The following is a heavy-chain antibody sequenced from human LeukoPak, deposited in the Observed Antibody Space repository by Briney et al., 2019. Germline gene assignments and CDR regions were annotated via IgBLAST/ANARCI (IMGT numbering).Heavy chain of an antibody. CDR1: GGTFSSYA. CDR2: IIPIFGTA. J-gene: IGHJ4*02. Sequence: SVKVSCKASGGTFSSYAISWVRQAPRQGLEWMGRIIPIFGTANYAQKFQGRVTITTDESTSTAYMELSSLRSEDTAVYYCARGSRMIVVGIYYWGQGTLVTVSS. D-gene: IGHD3-22*01. CDR3: ARGSRMIVVGIYY. V-gene: IGHV1-69*05.